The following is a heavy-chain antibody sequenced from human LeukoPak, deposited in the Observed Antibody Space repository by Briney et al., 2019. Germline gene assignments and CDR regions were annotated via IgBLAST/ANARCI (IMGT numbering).Heavy chain of an antibody. D-gene: IGHD3-10*01. CDR3: CXIHYGRRSNFDY. CDR2: MNPNSGNT. Sequence: ASVKVSCKASGYTFTSYDINWVRQATGQGLEWMGWMNPNSGNTGYAQKFQGRVTMTRNTSISTAYMELSSLRSEDTAVYYCCXIHYGRRSNFDYWGQGTLVTVSS. V-gene: IGHV1-8*01. CDR1: GYTFTSYD. J-gene: IGHJ4*02.